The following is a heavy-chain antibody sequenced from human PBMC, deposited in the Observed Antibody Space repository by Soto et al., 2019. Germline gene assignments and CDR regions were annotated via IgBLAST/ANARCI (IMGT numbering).Heavy chain of an antibody. J-gene: IGHJ5*02. D-gene: IGHD2-2*01. CDR1: AASISSSSDY. CDR2: IYHTGTT. V-gene: IGHV4-39*01. CDR3: ARHGPSAPRGCCDA. Sequence: QLQESGPGLVKPSETLPLSCTVSAASISSSSDYWAWIRQSPGRGLEWIGSIYHTGTTYYSPSHKSRGTMSVDTSKSSISLNLSTVPSSYTAISFCARHGPSAPRGCCDAWGQGVLVSVSS.